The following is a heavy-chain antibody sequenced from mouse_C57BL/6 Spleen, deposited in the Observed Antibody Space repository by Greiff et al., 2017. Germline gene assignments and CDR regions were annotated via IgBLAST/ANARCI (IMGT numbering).Heavy chain of an antibody. V-gene: IGHV5-17*01. D-gene: IGHD1-1*01. CDR3: ARALRGYAMDY. Sequence: EVMLVESGGGLVKPGGSLKLSCAASGFTFSDYGMHWVRQAPEKGLEWVAYISSGSSTIYYADTVKGRFTISRDNAKNTLFLQMTSLRSEDTAMYYCARALRGYAMDYWVKEPQSPSPQ. CDR1: GFTFSDYG. J-gene: IGHJ4*01. CDR2: ISSGSSTI.